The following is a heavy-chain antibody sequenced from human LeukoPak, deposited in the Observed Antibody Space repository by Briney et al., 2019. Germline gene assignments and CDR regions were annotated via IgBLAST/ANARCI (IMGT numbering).Heavy chain of an antibody. D-gene: IGHD3-10*01. CDR3: ARGRRTMVRGVQTYYFDY. CDR1: GYTFTSYD. Sequence: ASVKVSCKASGYTFTSYDINWVQQATGQGLEWMGWMNPNSGNTGYAQKFQGRVTMTRNTSISTAYMELSSLRSEDTAVYYCARGRRTMVRGVQTYYFDYWGQGTLVTVSS. CDR2: MNPNSGNT. V-gene: IGHV1-8*01. J-gene: IGHJ4*02.